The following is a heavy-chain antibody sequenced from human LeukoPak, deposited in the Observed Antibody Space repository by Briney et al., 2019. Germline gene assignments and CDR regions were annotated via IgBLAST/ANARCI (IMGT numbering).Heavy chain of an antibody. Sequence: GGSLRLSCAASGFTFSSYGMHWVRQAPGKGLEWVAVISYDGSNKYYADSVKGRFTISRDNSKNTLYLQMNSLRAEDTAAYYCANVYQGSYRYHYYYGMDVWGQGTTVTVSS. CDR3: ANVYQGSYRYHYYYGMDV. D-gene: IGHD3-16*02. J-gene: IGHJ6*02. CDR2: ISYDGSNK. V-gene: IGHV3-30*18. CDR1: GFTFSSYG.